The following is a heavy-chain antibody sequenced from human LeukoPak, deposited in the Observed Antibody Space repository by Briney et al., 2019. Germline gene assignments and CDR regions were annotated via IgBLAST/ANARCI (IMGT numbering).Heavy chain of an antibody. CDR3: ATGGSSSWYFDY. CDR2: FDPDDGET. J-gene: IGHJ4*02. D-gene: IGHD6-13*01. V-gene: IGHV1-24*01. Sequence: ASVKVSCKVSGYTLTELSMHWVRQAPGKGLVWMGGFDPDDGETIYAQTFQGRVTMTEDTSTDTAYMELNSLRSEDTAVYYCATGGSSSWYFDYWGQGTLVTVSS. CDR1: GYTLTELS.